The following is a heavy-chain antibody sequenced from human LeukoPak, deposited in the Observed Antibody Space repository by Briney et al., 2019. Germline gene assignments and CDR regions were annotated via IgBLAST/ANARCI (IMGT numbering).Heavy chain of an antibody. D-gene: IGHD1-1*01. Sequence: PGGSLRLSCAASGFTFSNYWMSWVRQAPGKGLEWVANIKQDGSEKYYVDSVKGRFTISRDNAKNSLYLQMNSLRAEDTAVYYCARGASGIAFDIWGQGTMVTVSS. J-gene: IGHJ3*02. CDR3: ARGASGIAFDI. CDR2: IKQDGSEK. V-gene: IGHV3-7*01. CDR1: GFTFSNYW.